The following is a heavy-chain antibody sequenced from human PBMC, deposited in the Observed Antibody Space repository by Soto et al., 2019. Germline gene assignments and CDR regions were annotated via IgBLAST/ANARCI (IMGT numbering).Heavy chain of an antibody. V-gene: IGHV3-9*01. CDR3: ARAGGYNAKYYFDY. D-gene: IGHD1-26*01. J-gene: IGHJ4*02. CDR1: GFTFDDYA. Sequence: GGSLRLSCAASGFTFDDYAMHWVRQAPGKGLEWVSGISWNSGSIGYADSVKGRLTISRDNAKNSLYLQMNSLRAEDTALYYCARAGGYNAKYYFDYWGQGTLVTVSS. CDR2: ISWNSGSI.